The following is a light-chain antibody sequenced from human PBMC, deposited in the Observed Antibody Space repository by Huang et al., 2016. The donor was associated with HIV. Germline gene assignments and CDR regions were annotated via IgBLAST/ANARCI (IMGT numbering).Light chain of an antibody. CDR1: QSISSW. J-gene: IGKJ1*01. CDR2: KSS. Sequence: DIQMTQSPSTLSAYVGDRVNITCRASQSISSWLAWYKQKPRKAPKLLIYKSSTLEDGVPSRFSGSASGTEFTLTISSLQPDDFATYYCQQYKNYWTFGQGTKVEIK. CDR3: QQYKNYWT. V-gene: IGKV1-5*03.